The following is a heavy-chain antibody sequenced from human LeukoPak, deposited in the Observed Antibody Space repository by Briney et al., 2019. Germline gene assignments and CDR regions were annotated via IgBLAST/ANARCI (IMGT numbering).Heavy chain of an antibody. V-gene: IGHV1-18*01. CDR2: ISAYNGNT. CDR3: ARVGYYDFWSGYSAFDY. D-gene: IGHD3-3*01. J-gene: IGHJ4*02. Sequence: ASVKVSCKASGYTFTSYGISWVRQAPGQGLEWMGWISAYNGNTNYAQKLQGRVTMTTDTSTGTAYMELRSLRSDDTGVYYCARVGYYDFWSGYSAFDYWGQGTLVTVSS. CDR1: GYTFTSYG.